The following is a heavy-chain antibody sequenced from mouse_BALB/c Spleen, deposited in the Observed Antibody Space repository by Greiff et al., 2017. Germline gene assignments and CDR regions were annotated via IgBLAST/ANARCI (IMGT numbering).Heavy chain of an antibody. D-gene: IGHD2-1*01. CDR3: ARSEDGNFFDY. J-gene: IGHJ2*01. CDR1: GFNIKDTY. Sequence: EVKLMESGAELVKPGASVKLSCTASGFNIKDTYMHWVKQRPEQGLEWIGRIDPANGNTKYDPKFQGKATITADTSSNTAYLQLSSLTSEDTAVYYCARSEDGNFFDYWGQGTTLTVSS. CDR2: IDPANGNT. V-gene: IGHV14-3*02.